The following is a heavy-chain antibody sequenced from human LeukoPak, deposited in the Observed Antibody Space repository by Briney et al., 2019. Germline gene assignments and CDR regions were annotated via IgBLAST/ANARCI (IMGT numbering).Heavy chain of an antibody. CDR3: ARHMSVSYDAFDL. CDR1: GGSLTGYY. Sequence: PSETLSLTCTVSGGSLTGYYWSWIRQPPGKGLEWIAYVYYTGRTLYNPSLESRVTISVDTSKPQISLKLTSVTAADTAVYYCARHMSVSYDAFDLWGRGTPVTVSS. D-gene: IGHD3-10*01. V-gene: IGHV4-59*08. CDR2: VYYTGRT. J-gene: IGHJ3*01.